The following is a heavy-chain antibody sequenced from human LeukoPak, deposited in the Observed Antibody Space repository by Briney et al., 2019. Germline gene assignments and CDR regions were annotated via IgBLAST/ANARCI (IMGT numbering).Heavy chain of an antibody. CDR1: GGSISSGSYY. D-gene: IGHD2-15*01. Sequence: PSETLSLTCTVSGGSISSGSYYWSWIRQPAGKGLEWIGRIYTSGSTNYNPSLKSRVTISVDTSKNQFSLKLSSVTAADTAVYYCARGRGVIVGPKSHMDVWGKGTTVTVSS. J-gene: IGHJ6*03. CDR3: ARGRGVIVGPKSHMDV. CDR2: IYTSGST. V-gene: IGHV4-61*02.